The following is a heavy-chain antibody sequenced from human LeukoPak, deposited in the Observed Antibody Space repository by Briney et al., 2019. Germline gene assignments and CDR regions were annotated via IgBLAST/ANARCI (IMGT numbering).Heavy chain of an antibody. D-gene: IGHD5-12*01. J-gene: IGHJ4*02. Sequence: SETPSLTCTVSGGSISSYYWSWIRQPPGKGLEWIGYIYYSGSTNYNPSLKSRVTISVDTSKNQFSLKLSSVSAADTAVYYCARGARPGYYFDYWGQGTLVTVSS. CDR2: IYYSGST. V-gene: IGHV4-59*01. CDR3: ARGARPGYYFDY. CDR1: GGSISSYY.